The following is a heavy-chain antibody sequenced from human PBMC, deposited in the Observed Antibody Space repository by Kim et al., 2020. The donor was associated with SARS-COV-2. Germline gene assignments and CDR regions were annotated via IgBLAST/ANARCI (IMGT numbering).Heavy chain of an antibody. J-gene: IGHJ6*02. D-gene: IGHD4-17*01. V-gene: IGHV3-30*01. CDR3: ASLYDYGDLTTYYYYGMDV. Sequence: GRFTISRDNSKNTLYLQMNSLRAEDTAVYYCASLYDYGDLTTYYYYGMDVWGQGTTVTVSS.